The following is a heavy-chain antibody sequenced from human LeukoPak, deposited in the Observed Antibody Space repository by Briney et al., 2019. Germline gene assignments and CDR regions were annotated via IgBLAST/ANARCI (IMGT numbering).Heavy chain of an antibody. CDR3: AKDDPVTELDY. CDR1: GFTFSSYG. CDR2: ISYDGSNK. D-gene: IGHD2-21*02. Sequence: GGSLRLSCAASGFTFSSYGMHWVRQAPGKGLEWVAVISYDGSNKYYADSLKGRFTISRDNSKNTLYLQMNSLRAEDTAVYYCAKDDPVTELDYWGQGTLVTVSS. V-gene: IGHV3-30*18. J-gene: IGHJ4*02.